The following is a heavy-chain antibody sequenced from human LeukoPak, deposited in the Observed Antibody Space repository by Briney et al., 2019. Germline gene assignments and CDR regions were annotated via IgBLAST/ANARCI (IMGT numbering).Heavy chain of an antibody. CDR2: INSDGSST. CDR3: AKDQLVFGISGWYYFDY. Sequence: PGGSLRLSCAASGFTFSSYWMHWVRQAPGKGLVWVSRINSDGSSTSYADSVKGRFTISRDNAKNTLYLQMNSLRAEDTAVYYCAKDQLVFGISGWYYFDYWGQGTLVTVSS. J-gene: IGHJ4*02. D-gene: IGHD6-19*01. V-gene: IGHV3-74*01. CDR1: GFTFSSYW.